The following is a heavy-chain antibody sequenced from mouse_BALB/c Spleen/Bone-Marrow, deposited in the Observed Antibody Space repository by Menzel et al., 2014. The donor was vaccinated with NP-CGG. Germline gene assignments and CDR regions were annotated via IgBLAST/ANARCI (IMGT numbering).Heavy chain of an antibody. J-gene: IGHJ2*01. V-gene: IGHV2-6-7*01. CDR1: GFSLTDYG. D-gene: IGHD1-1*01. CDR3: ARDLYYYGFDY. Sequence: QVQLQQSGPGLVAPSQSLSITCTVSGFSLTDYGVNWVRQPPGKNLEWLGMIWGDGSTDYNSALKSRLSISKDNSQSQVFLKINSLETDDTARYYCARDLYYYGFDYWGQGTTLTVSS. CDR2: IWGDGST.